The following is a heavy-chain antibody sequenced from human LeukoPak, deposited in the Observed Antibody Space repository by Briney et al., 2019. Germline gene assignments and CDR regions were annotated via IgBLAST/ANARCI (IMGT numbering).Heavy chain of an antibody. D-gene: IGHD3-22*01. J-gene: IGHJ4*02. Sequence: GGSLRLSCAASGFTFSSYATSWVRQAPGKGLEWVSGISGSGDNTYYADSVKGRFTISRDNSKNTLYVQVNSLGTEDTAAYYCAKGSYYDSSGSFYFDYWGQGTLVTVSS. CDR3: AKGSYYDSSGSFYFDY. CDR1: GFTFSSYA. V-gene: IGHV3-23*01. CDR2: ISGSGDNT.